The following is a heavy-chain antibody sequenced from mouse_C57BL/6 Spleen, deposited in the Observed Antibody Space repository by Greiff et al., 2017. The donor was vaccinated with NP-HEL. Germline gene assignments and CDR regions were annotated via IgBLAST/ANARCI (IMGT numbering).Heavy chain of an antibody. CDR2: IYPRDGST. CDR3: AGGNYHY. D-gene: IGHD2-1*01. J-gene: IGHJ2*01. Sequence: VQLQQSGPELVKPGASVKLSCKASGYTFTSYALNWVKQRPGQGLEWIGWIYPRDGSTKYNEKFKGKATLTGDTSSSTAYMELHSLTSEDSAVYFCAGGNYHYWGQGTTLTVSS. V-gene: IGHV1-85*01. CDR1: GYTFTSYA.